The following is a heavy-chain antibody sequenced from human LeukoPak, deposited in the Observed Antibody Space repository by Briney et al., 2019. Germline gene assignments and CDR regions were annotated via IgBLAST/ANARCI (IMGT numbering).Heavy chain of an antibody. Sequence: GRSLTLSCAPSGLTLSSYGVHWVRPPPDKGLGWVAFIRYEGRNKYYADSVKGRVTISRDNTKNTLYLQMNSPRAEDTAVYYCAKDRPGYSSSWYGIDAFDIWGQGTMVTVSS. CDR2: IRYEGRNK. CDR3: AKDRPGYSSSWYGIDAFDI. D-gene: IGHD6-13*01. CDR1: GLTLSSYG. J-gene: IGHJ3*02. V-gene: IGHV3-30*02.